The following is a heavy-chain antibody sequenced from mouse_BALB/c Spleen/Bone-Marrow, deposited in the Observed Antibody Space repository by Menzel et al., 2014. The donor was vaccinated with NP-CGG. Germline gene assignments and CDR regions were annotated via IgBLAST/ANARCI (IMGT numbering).Heavy chain of an antibody. D-gene: IGHD1-1*01. CDR3: ARGDYYGWFAY. Sequence: VQLQQSGPELVKPGASVKISCKASGYSFTDYIMLWVKQSHGKSLEWIGNINPYYGSTSYNLKFKGKATLTVDKSSSTAYMQLNSLTSEDSAVYYCARGDYYGWFAYWGQGTLVTVSA. CDR2: INPYYGST. CDR1: GYSFTDYI. J-gene: IGHJ3*01. V-gene: IGHV1-39*01.